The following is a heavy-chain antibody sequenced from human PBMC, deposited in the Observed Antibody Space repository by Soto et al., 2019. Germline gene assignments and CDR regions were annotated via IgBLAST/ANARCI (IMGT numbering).Heavy chain of an antibody. CDR1: GYTFTSYG. D-gene: IGHD3-3*01. V-gene: IGHV1-18*04. CDR2: ISAGNGNT. Sequence: ASVQVSCKASGYTFTSYGISWVRQAPGQGLEWMGWISAGNGNTKYSQKFQGRVTITRDTSASTAYMELSSLRSEDTAVYYCARLYDFWSGYLMDDAFDIWGQGTMVTVAS. CDR3: ARLYDFWSGYLMDDAFDI. J-gene: IGHJ3*02.